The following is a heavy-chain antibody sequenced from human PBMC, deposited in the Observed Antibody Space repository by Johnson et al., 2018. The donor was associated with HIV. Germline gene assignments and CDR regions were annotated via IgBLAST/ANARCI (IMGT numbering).Heavy chain of an antibody. CDR1: GFTFSSYW. Sequence: VQLVESGGGLVQPGGSLRLSCSASGFTFSSYWMAWVRQAPGKGLEWVANIKQDGSEKHYLDSVKGRFTISRDNAKNSLYLQMNSLKAEDTALYYCARDPVVAHAFDIWGQGTIVTVSS. J-gene: IGHJ3*02. D-gene: IGHD3-22*01. CDR3: ARDPVVAHAFDI. CDR2: IKQDGSEK. V-gene: IGHV3-7*05.